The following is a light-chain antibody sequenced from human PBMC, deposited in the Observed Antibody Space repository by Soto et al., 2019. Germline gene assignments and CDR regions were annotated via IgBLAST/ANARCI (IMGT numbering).Light chain of an antibody. Sequence: EIVITQSPATLSVYPGERAPLSRRARQGVSSNLAWYKQKPGQAPRLLIYGAPTRATDIPPRFSGSGSGKEFTLTISSLQSEDFAVYYCQQSKNWPQTFGQGTKVDIK. CDR2: GAP. CDR3: QQSKNWPQT. V-gene: IGKV3-15*01. CDR1: QGVSSN. J-gene: IGKJ1*01.